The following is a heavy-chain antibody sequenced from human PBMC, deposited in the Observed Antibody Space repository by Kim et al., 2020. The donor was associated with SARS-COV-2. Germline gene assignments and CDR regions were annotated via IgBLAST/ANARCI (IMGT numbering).Heavy chain of an antibody. CDR1: GGTFSSYA. CDR2: IIPIFGTA. Sequence: SVKVSCKASGGTFSSYAISWVRQAPGQGLEWMGGIIPIFGTANYAQKFQGRVTITADESTSTAYMELSSLRSEDTAVYYCARDYDSSGYHDAFDFCGQGTMVTVSS. V-gene: IGHV1-69*13. CDR3: ARDYDSSGYHDAFDF. J-gene: IGHJ3*01. D-gene: IGHD3-22*01.